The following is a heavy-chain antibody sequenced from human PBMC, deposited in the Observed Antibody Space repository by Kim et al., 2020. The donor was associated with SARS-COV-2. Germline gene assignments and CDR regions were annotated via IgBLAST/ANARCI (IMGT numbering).Heavy chain of an antibody. CDR1: GFPFSNYV. D-gene: IGHD3-9*01. CDR3: ARGYLTGSYPYDY. J-gene: IGHJ4*02. V-gene: IGHV3-33*01. Sequence: GGSLRLSCAASGFPFSNYVMHWVRQAPGKGLEWVALMCYDGSSEYYADSVKGRFTISRDNSKNTLYLQLNSLRVEDTALYYCARGYLTGSYPYDYWGQGTLVTVSS. CDR2: MCYDGSSE.